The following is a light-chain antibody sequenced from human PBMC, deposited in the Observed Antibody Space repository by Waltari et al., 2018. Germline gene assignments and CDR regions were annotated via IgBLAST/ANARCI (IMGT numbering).Light chain of an antibody. V-gene: IGLV3-1*01. CDR3: QALGTGAWV. CDR2: QDT. J-gene: IGLJ3*02. Sequence: WDQQKPGQSPLLVIYQDTNRPSGIPERFAGSKSGNAATLTISGTQAMDEADYYCQALGTGAWVFGGGTKLTVL.